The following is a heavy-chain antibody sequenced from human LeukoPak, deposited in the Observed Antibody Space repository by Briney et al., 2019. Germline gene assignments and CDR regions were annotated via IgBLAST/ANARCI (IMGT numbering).Heavy chain of an antibody. J-gene: IGHJ6*02. CDR2: ISYDGSNK. CDR1: GFTFSSYG. CDR3: AKDIVGSYYYGMDV. D-gene: IGHD2-15*01. V-gene: IGHV3-30*18. Sequence: GGSLRLSCAASGFTFSSYGMHWVRQAPGKGLEWVAVISYDGSNKYYADSVKGRFTISRDNSKSTLYLQMNSLRAEDTAVYYCAKDIVGSYYYGMDVWGQGTTVTVSS.